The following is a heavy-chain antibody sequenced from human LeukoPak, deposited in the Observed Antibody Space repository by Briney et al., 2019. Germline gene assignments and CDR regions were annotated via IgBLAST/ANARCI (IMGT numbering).Heavy chain of an antibody. CDR1: GYTFTGYY. Sequence: ASVKVSCKASGYTFTGYYMHWVRQAPGQGLEWMGRINPNSGGTNYAQKFQGRVTKTRDTSISTAYMELSRLRSDDTAVYYCARDGKYCSSTSCLPSAPGYWGQGTLVTVSS. CDR3: ARDGKYCSSTSCLPSAPGY. D-gene: IGHD2-2*01. CDR2: INPNSGGT. J-gene: IGHJ4*02. V-gene: IGHV1-2*06.